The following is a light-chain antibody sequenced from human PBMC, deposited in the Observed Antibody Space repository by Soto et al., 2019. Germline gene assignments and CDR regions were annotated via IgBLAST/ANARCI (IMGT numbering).Light chain of an antibody. CDR2: EVS. CDR1: SSDVGGYNY. Sequence: QSALTQPPSASGSPGQSVTISCTGTSSDVGGYNYVSWYQQHPGKAPKLMIYEVSKRPSGVPDRFSGSKSGNTAFLTVSGLQAEDEAEYYCSSYAGSNVEVFGTGTKVTVL. V-gene: IGLV2-8*01. J-gene: IGLJ1*01. CDR3: SSYAGSNVEV.